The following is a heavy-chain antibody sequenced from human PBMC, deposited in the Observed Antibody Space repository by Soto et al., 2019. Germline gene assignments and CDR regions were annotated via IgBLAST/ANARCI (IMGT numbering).Heavy chain of an antibody. CDR2: IYYSGST. CDR3: ARGNTYYDFWSESGGYFDY. Sequence: SETLSLTCTVSGGSISSGGYYWSWIRQHPGKGLEWIGYIYYSGSTYYNPSLKSRVTISVDTSKNQFSLKLSSVTTADTAVYYCARGNTYYDFWSESGGYFDYWGQGTLVTVSS. D-gene: IGHD3-3*01. J-gene: IGHJ4*02. V-gene: IGHV4-31*03. CDR1: GGSISSGGYY.